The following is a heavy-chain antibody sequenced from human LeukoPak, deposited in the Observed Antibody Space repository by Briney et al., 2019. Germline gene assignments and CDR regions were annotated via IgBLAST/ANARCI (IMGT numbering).Heavy chain of an antibody. J-gene: IGHJ4*02. CDR2: MSSDGSDQ. Sequence: PGRSLRLSCAASGFTFSSYPVDWVRQAPDKGLEWVAVMSSDGSDQYYSDSVRGRFTISRDITKKTLYLQMNDLRAEDTAVYYCAVDYRDSSGHSRGWGYWGQGTLVIVSS. CDR1: GFTFSSYP. CDR3: AVDYRDSSGHSRGWGY. V-gene: IGHV3-30*04. D-gene: IGHD3-22*01.